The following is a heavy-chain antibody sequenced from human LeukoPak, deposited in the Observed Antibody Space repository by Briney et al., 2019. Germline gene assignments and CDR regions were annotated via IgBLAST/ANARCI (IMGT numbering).Heavy chain of an antibody. CDR1: GFTFSTVA. CDR2: ISDSSRTT. V-gene: IGHV3-23*01. Sequence: GGSLRLSCEVSGFTFSTVAMNWVRQAPGKGLEWVSSISDSSRTTYYADSVQGRFTISRDNSRNTVYLQMNSLRVEDTAFYYCAKKLGFIPQFDYWSQGTLVAVSS. CDR3: AKKLGFIPQFDY. D-gene: IGHD6-13*01. J-gene: IGHJ4*02.